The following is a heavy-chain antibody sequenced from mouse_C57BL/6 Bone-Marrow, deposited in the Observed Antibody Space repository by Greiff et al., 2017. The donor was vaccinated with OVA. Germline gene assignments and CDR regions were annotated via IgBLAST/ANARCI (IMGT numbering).Heavy chain of an antibody. V-gene: IGHV1-15*01. CDR2: IDPETGGT. CDR1: GYTFTDYE. Sequence: QVQLVESGAELVRPGASVTLSCKASGYTFTDYEMHWVKQTPVHGLEWIGAIDPETGGTAYNQKFKGKAILTADKSSSTAYMELRSLTSEDSAVYYCTRGYSNYYAMDYWGQGTSVTVSS. J-gene: IGHJ4*01. D-gene: IGHD2-5*01. CDR3: TRGYSNYYAMDY.